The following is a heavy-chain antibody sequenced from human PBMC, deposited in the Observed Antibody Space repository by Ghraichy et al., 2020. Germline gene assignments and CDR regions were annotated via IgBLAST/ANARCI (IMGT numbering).Heavy chain of an antibody. J-gene: IGHJ4*02. CDR2: ISSSSSYI. CDR3: ARDPHYIVVVPAAMDY. D-gene: IGHD2-2*01. V-gene: IGHV3-21*01. Sequence: GGSLRLSGAASGFTFSSYRMNWVRQAPVKGLEWVSSISSSSSYIYYADSVKGRFTISRDNAKNSLYLQMNSLRAEDTAVYYCARDPHYIVVVPAAMDYWGQGTLVTVSS. CDR1: GFTFSSYR.